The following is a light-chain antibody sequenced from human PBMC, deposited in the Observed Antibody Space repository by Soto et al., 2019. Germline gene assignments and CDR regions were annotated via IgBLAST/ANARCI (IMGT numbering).Light chain of an antibody. J-gene: IGKJ2*01. V-gene: IGKV1-5*03. Sequence: DIQITQSSSTLSASVGERVTITCPASPSICRWLGWYQQKPGKTPKLLIYKASSLESGVPSRFSGSGSGTEFTLTISSLQPDDFATYYCQQHNSYPYTFGQGTKLEIK. CDR3: QQHNSYPYT. CDR1: PSICRW. CDR2: KAS.